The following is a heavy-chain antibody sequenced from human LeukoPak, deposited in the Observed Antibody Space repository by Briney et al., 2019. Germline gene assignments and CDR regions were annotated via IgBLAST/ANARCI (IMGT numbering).Heavy chain of an antibody. CDR3: AKRFSCYDFWSGSNGDAFDI. CDR1: GFTFSSYG. J-gene: IGHJ3*02. V-gene: IGHV3-30*02. Sequence: GGSLRLSCAASGFTFSSYGMHWVRQAPGKGLEWVAFIRYDGSNKYYADSVKGRFTISRDNSKNTLYLQMNSLRAEDTAVYYCAKRFSCYDFWSGSNGDAFDIWGQGTMVTVSS. D-gene: IGHD3-3*01. CDR2: IRYDGSNK.